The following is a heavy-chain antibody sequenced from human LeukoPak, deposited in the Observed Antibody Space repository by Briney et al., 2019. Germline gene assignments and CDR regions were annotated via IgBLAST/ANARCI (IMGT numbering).Heavy chain of an antibody. Sequence: GGSLRLSCTTSGFNFRAYWMAWVRQAPGKGLEWVSAISGSGGSTYYADSVKGRFTISRDNSKNTLYLQMNSLRAEDTAVYYCAKAVLRFLERDYFDYWGQGTLVTVSS. J-gene: IGHJ4*02. V-gene: IGHV3-23*01. CDR2: ISGSGGST. CDR1: GFNFRAYW. D-gene: IGHD3-3*01. CDR3: AKAVLRFLERDYFDY.